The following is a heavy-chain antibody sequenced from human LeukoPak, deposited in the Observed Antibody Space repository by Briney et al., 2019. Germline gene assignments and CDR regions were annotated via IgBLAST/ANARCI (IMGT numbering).Heavy chain of an antibody. J-gene: IGHJ4*02. CDR1: GFTFSSYW. Sequence: GGSLRLSCAASGFTFSSYWMHWVRQAPGKGLVWVSRINSDESTINYADSVKGRFTISRDNAENTLYLQMNSLRAEDTAVYYCASGYSSDYGGNAYWGQGTPVTVSS. CDR3: ASGYSSDYGGNAY. CDR2: INSDESTI. D-gene: IGHD4-23*01. V-gene: IGHV3-74*01.